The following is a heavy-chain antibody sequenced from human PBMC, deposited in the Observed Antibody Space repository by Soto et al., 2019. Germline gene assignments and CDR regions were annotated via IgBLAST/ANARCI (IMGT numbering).Heavy chain of an antibody. D-gene: IGHD3-22*01. V-gene: IGHV1-69*13. CDR1: GGTFSSYA. J-gene: IGHJ3*02. Sequence: WASVKVSCKASGGTFSSYAISWVRQAPGQGLEWMGGIIPIFGTANYAQKFQGRVTITADESTSTAYMELSSLRSEDTAVYYCARAPYDSSGYGKGTGAFDIWGQGTMVTVSS. CDR2: IIPIFGTA. CDR3: ARAPYDSSGYGKGTGAFDI.